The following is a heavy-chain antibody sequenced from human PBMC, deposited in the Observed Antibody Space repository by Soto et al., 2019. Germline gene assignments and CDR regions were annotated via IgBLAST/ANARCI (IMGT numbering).Heavy chain of an antibody. CDR2: INPNSGGT. J-gene: IGHJ4*02. D-gene: IGHD3-10*01. V-gene: IGHV1-2*02. CDR3: ARDPATERRGGVDF. Sequence: ASVKVSCKASGYTFSDYYIHWVRQAPGQGLEWMGWINPNSGGTKYAPKFQGGVTMTRDTSITTAYMELSRLRSGDTAVYYCARDPATERRGGVDFGGKGPLVTVPS. CDR1: GYTFSDYY.